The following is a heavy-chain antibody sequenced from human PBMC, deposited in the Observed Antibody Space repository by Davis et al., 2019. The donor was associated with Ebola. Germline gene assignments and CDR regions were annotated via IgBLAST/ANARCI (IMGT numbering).Heavy chain of an antibody. Sequence: AASVKVSCKASGGTFSSYAIGWVRQAPGQGLEWMGRIIPILGIANYAQKFQGRVTITADKSTSTAYMEVRSLRSDDTAVYYCARVPLLGSGWDYYFDYWGQGTLVTVSS. V-gene: IGHV1-69*04. J-gene: IGHJ4*02. CDR2: IIPILGIA. CDR1: GGTFSSYA. D-gene: IGHD6-19*01. CDR3: ARVPLLGSGWDYYFDY.